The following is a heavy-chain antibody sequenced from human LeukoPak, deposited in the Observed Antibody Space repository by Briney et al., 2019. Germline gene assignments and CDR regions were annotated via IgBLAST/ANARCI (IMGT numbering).Heavy chain of an antibody. V-gene: IGHV4-38-2*01. CDR3: ARIAAAGSFYYYYYYMDV. CDR1: GYSISSGYY. Sequence: KPSETLSLTCAVSGYSISSGYYWGWIRQPPGQGLEWIGSIYHSGSTYYNPSLKSRVTISVDTSKNQFSLKLSSVTAADTAVYYCARIAAAGSFYYYYYYMDVWGKGTTVTVSS. CDR2: IYHSGST. D-gene: IGHD6-13*01. J-gene: IGHJ6*03.